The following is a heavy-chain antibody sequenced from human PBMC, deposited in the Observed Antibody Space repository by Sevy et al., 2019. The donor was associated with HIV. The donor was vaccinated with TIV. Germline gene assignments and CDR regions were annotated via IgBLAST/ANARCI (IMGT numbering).Heavy chain of an antibody. CDR2: ISGSGGGT. J-gene: IGHJ5*02. CDR3: GRTGGGILVVPAAHGWFDP. CDR1: GFTFSSYA. V-gene: IGHV3-23*01. D-gene: IGHD2-2*01. Sequence: GGSLRLSCAASGFTFSSYAMSWVRQAPGKGLEWVSAISGSGGGTYYADSVKGRFTSSGDNSKNTLYLQMNSLGAEGTVVDYCGRTGGGILVVPAAHGWFDPWGKGTLVTVSS.